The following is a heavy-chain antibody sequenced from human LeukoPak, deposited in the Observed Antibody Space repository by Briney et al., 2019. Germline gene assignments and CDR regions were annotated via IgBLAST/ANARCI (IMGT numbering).Heavy chain of an antibody. CDR2: ISGSGGGT. V-gene: IGHV3-23*01. J-gene: IGHJ4*02. CDR1: GITFSTYA. Sequence: GGSLRLSCVASGITFSTYAMSWVRQAPGKGLEWVSLISGSGGGTYYADSVKGRFTISRDNSENTLYLQMNSLRAEDTAVYYCARDDNWNYEDYWGQGTLVTVSS. D-gene: IGHD1-7*01. CDR3: ARDDNWNYEDY.